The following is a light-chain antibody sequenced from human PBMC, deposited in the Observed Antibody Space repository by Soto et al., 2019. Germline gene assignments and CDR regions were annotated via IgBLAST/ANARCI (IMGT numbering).Light chain of an antibody. CDR1: SSNIGAGYD. CDR2: GNS. J-gene: IGLJ1*01. Sequence: QSVLTQPPSVSGAPGQRVTISCTGSSSNIGAGYDVHWYQQLPGTAPKLLIYGNSNRPSGVPDRFSGSKSGTSASLAITGLQAEDEADYYCRSYDSSLSGSSYVFGTGTKLTVL. CDR3: RSYDSSLSGSSYV. V-gene: IGLV1-40*01.